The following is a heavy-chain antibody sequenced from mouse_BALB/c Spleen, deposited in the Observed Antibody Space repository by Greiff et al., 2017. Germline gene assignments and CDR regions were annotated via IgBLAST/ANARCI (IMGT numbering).Heavy chain of an antibody. Sequence: QVQLQQPGAELVKPGAPVKLSCKASGYTFTSYWMNWVKQRPGRGLEWIGRIDPSDSETHYNQKFKDKATLTVDKSSSTAYIQLSSLTSEDSVVYYCARRYGNFAMDYWGQGTSVTVSS. V-gene: IGHV1-69*02. CDR2: IDPSDSET. J-gene: IGHJ4*01. D-gene: IGHD2-10*02. CDR1: GYTFTSYW. CDR3: ARRYGNFAMDY.